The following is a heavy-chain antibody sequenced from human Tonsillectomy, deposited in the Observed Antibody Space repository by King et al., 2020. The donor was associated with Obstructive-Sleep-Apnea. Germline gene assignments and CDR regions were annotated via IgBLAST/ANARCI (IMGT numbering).Heavy chain of an antibody. CDR3: ARGGPYSSGFYWYFDL. V-gene: IGHV3-30*04. D-gene: IGHD6-19*01. Sequence: VQLVESGGGVVQPGRSLRLSCAASGFTFSSYAMHWVRQAPGKWLECVAVISYDGSNKYYADSVNGRFIISIYNSKNTLYLQMNSLRAEDTAVYYCARGGPYSSGFYWYFDLWGRGTLVTVSS. J-gene: IGHJ2*01. CDR1: GFTFSSYA. CDR2: ISYDGSNK.